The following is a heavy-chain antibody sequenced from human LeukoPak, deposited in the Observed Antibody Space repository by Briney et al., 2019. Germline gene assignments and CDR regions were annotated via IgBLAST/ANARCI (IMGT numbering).Heavy chain of an antibody. D-gene: IGHD1-20*01. CDR2: INHSGST. CDR3: ARMGAIAGASANPDF. Sequence: SETLSLTCAVYGGSFSGYYWSWIRQPPGKGLEWIGEINHSGSTNYNPSLKSRVTMSVDTSKNQFSLHVRSVTAADTAVYYCARMGAIAGASANPDFWGQGTLVTVSS. J-gene: IGHJ4*02. V-gene: IGHV4-34*01. CDR1: GGSFSGYY.